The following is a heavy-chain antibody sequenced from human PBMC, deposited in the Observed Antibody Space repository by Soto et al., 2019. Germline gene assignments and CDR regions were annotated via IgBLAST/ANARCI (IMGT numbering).Heavy chain of an antibody. Sequence: QVQLQESGPGLVKPSETLSLTCTVSGGSISSYYWSWIRQPPGKGLEWIGYIYYSGSTNYNPSLKSRVTISVDTSKNQFSPKLSSVTAADTAVYYCARAWGGYGDYWGQGTLVTVSS. V-gene: IGHV4-59*01. CDR3: ARAWGGYGDY. CDR2: IYYSGST. CDR1: GGSISSYY. J-gene: IGHJ4*02. D-gene: IGHD5-12*01.